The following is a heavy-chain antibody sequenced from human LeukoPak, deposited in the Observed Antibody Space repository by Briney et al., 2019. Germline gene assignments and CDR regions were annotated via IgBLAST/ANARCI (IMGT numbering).Heavy chain of an antibody. D-gene: IGHD4-23*01. V-gene: IGHV1-18*01. CDR1: GYTFTSYG. CDR2: ISAYNGNT. CDR3: ARDNSMTTVVTCFDY. Sequence: AASVKVSCKASGYTFTSYGISWVRQAPGQGLEWMGWISAYNGNTNYAQKLQGRVTMTTDTSTSTAYMELRSLRSDDTAVYYCARDNSMTTVVTCFDYWGQGTLVTVSS. J-gene: IGHJ4*02.